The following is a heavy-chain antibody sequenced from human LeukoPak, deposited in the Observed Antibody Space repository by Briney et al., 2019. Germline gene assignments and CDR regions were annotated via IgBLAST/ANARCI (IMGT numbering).Heavy chain of an antibody. Sequence: SETLSLTCAVSGDSINSHEWWTWVRQPPGKGLEWIGESHRGGSTNYNPSLKSRVTILIDKSKNQFSLELTSVSAADTAMYYCARVYYDFWSGYYPDWFDPWGQGTLVTVSS. CDR3: ARVYYDFWSGYYPDWFDP. CDR1: GDSINSHEW. J-gene: IGHJ5*02. CDR2: SHRGGST. V-gene: IGHV4-4*02. D-gene: IGHD3-3*01.